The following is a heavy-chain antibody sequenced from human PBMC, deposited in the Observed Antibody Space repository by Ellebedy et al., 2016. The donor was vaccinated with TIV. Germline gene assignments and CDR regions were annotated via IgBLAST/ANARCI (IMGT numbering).Heavy chain of an antibody. CDR3: AKGRSAAVDH. J-gene: IGHJ4*02. Sequence: GESLKISCAASGFTLRSYGMHWVRQAPGKGLEWVAYTRDDGSKKYYADSVQGRFTISRDNSKNTLYLQMNSLRTNDTAVYYCAKGRSAAVDHWGQGTLVTVSS. CDR2: TRDDGSKK. CDR1: GFTLRSYG. D-gene: IGHD6-13*01. V-gene: IGHV3-30*02.